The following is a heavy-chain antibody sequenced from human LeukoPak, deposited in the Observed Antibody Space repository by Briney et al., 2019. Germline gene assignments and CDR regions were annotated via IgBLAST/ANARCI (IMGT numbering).Heavy chain of an antibody. CDR1: RFPFSSYW. CDR2: ISSSSSYI. Sequence: GGSLRLSCAASRFPFSSYWMHWVRQAPGKGLVWVSSISSSSSYIYYADSVKGRFTISRDNAKNSLYLQMNSLRAEDTAVYYCARVTTVNAFDYWGQGTLVTVSS. D-gene: IGHD4-11*01. J-gene: IGHJ4*02. CDR3: ARVTTVNAFDY. V-gene: IGHV3-21*01.